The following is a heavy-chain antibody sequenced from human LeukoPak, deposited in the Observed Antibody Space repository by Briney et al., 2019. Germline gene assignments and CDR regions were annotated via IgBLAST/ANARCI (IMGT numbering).Heavy chain of an antibody. V-gene: IGHV4-38-2*02. J-gene: IGHJ5*02. CDR3: ARVGLLQTPDP. CDR1: GYSISSGYY. Sequence: SETLSLTCTVSGYSISSGYYWGWIRQPPGKGLEWIGSIYHSGSTYYNPSLKSRVTISVDTSKNQFSLKLSSVTAADTAVYYCARVGLLQTPDPWGQGTLVTVSS. CDR2: IYHSGST. D-gene: IGHD2-15*01.